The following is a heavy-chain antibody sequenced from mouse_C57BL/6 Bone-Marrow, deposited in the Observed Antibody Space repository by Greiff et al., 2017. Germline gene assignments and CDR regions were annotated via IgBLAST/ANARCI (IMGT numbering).Heavy chain of an antibody. CDR3: ARGGDFDV. CDR1: GFTFSDYY. Sequence: EVQLVESEGGLVQPGSSMKLSCTASGFTFSDYYMAWVRQVPEKGLEWVANINYDGSSTYYLDSLKSRFIISRDNAKNILYLQMSSLKSEDTATYYCARGGDFDVWGTGTTVTVSS. CDR2: INYDGSST. J-gene: IGHJ1*03. V-gene: IGHV5-16*01.